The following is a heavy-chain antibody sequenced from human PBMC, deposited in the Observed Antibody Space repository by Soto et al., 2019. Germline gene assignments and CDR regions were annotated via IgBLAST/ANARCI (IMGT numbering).Heavy chain of an antibody. D-gene: IGHD2-15*01. J-gene: IGHJ6*03. CDR2: IYYSGST. CDR1: GGSISSYY. CDR3: ARGDCSGGTCSLGYYYMDV. Sequence: QVQLQESGPGLVKPSETLSLTCTVTGGSISSYYWSWIRQPPGKGLEWIGYIYYSGSTNYNPSLKSRGTISVDTSKHQVSLKLSSVTAADTAFYYCARGDCSGGTCSLGYYYMDVWGKGTTVTVSS. V-gene: IGHV4-59*01.